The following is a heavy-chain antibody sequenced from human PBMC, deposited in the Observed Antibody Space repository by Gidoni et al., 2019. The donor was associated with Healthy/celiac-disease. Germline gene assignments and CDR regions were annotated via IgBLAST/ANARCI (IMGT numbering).Heavy chain of an antibody. J-gene: IGHJ4*02. CDR2: IKQDGSEK. CDR3: ARELRFLEWFSGPFDY. Sequence: VESGGGLVQPGGSLRLSCAASGFTFSSYWMSWVRQAPGKGLEWVANIKQDGSEKYYVDSVKGRFTISRDNAKNSLYLQMNSLRAEDTAVYYCARELRFLEWFSGPFDYWGQGTLVTVSS. D-gene: IGHD3-3*01. V-gene: IGHV3-7*01. CDR1: GFTFSSYW.